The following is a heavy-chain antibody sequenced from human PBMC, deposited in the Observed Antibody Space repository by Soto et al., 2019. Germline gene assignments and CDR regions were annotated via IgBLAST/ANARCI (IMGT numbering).Heavy chain of an antibody. J-gene: IGHJ6*01. CDR1: GFTFSSYA. V-gene: IGHV3-30-3*01. Sequence: GGSLRLSCAASGFTFSSYAMHWVRQAPGKGLEWVAVISYDGSNKYYADSVKGRFTISRDNSKNTLYLQMNSLRAEDTAVYYCARDGGNYYGSGSYYNAFEPPLITYYYYGLDVWGQGTTVTVSS. CDR2: ISYDGSNK. CDR3: ARDGGNYYGSGSYYNAFEPPLITYYYYGLDV. D-gene: IGHD3-10*01.